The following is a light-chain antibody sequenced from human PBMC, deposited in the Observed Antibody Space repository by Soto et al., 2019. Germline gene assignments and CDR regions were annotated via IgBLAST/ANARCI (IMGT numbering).Light chain of an antibody. Sequence: QSVLTQPASVSGSPGQSVTISCTGTSXDVGGYNYVSWYQHHPGKAPKIMVFEVSNWPSGVSNRFSGSKSGNTASLTISGLQPEDEADYYCSSYTSGTSYVFGTGTKVTVL. CDR3: SSYTSGTSYV. V-gene: IGLV2-14*01. CDR2: EVS. CDR1: SXDVGGYNY. J-gene: IGLJ1*01.